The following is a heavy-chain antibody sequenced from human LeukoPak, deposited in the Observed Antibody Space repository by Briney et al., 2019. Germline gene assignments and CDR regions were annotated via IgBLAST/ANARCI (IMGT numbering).Heavy chain of an antibody. CDR2: ISWNSGSI. Sequence: PGGSLRLSCAASGFTFDDYAMRWVRQAPGKGLEWVSGISWNSGSIGYADSVKGRFTISRDNAKNSLYLQMNSLRAEDMALYYCAKIAAAGYFDYWGQGTLVTVSS. CDR1: GFTFDDYA. CDR3: AKIAAAGYFDY. D-gene: IGHD6-13*01. V-gene: IGHV3-9*03. J-gene: IGHJ4*02.